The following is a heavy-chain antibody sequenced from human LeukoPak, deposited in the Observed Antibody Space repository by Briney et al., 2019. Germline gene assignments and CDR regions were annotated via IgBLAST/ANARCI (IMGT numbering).Heavy chain of an antibody. Sequence: SVKVSCKASGGTFSSYAISWVRQAPGQGLEWMGGIIPIFGTANYAQKFQGRVTITTDESTSTAYMELSSLRSEDTAVYYCARGAYCSSTSCYTYAFDIWGQGTMVTVSS. CDR1: GGTFSSYA. CDR2: IIPIFGTA. CDR3: ARGAYCSSTSCYTYAFDI. V-gene: IGHV1-69*05. D-gene: IGHD2-2*02. J-gene: IGHJ3*02.